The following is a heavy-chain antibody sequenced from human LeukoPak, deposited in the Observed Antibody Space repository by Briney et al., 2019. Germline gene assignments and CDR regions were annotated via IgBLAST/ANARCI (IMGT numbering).Heavy chain of an antibody. CDR2: ISSSSVYI. D-gene: IGHD2-15*01. Sequence: PGGSLRLSCAASVFSFSDYYMRSLRQAPGEGLEWISYISSSSVYINYADSVKGRFTISRDNAKNSLYLQMNSLRAEDTAVYYCAKNCRGGSCYDYWGQGTLVTVSS. V-gene: IGHV3-11*06. CDR3: AKNCRGGSCYDY. J-gene: IGHJ4*02. CDR1: VFSFSDYY.